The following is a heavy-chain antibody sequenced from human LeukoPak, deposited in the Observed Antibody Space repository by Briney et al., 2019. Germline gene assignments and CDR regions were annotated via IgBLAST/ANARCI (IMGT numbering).Heavy chain of an antibody. CDR2: IYNSGST. D-gene: IGHD2-2*01. Sequence: SETLSLTCTASGGSISSYYWSWIRQPAGKGLEWIGHIYNSGSTNYNPSLKSRVTISVDTSKNQFSLKLSSVTAADTAVYYCARRGAGPVSDIVVVPAGAFDIWGQGTMVTVSS. CDR1: GGSISSYY. J-gene: IGHJ3*02. CDR3: ARRGAGPVSDIVVVPAGAFDI. V-gene: IGHV4-4*07.